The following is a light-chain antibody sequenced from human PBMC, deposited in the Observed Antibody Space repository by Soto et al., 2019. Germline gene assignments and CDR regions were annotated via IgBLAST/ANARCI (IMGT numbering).Light chain of an antibody. CDR3: QAWDTSTVV. CDR2: QDT. CDR1: KLGDKY. Sequence: SYELTQPPSVSVSPGQTASITCSGDKLGDKYASWYQLNPGQSPVLVIYQDTKRPSGIPERFSGSNSGTTATLSISGTQAMDEADYYCQAWDTSTVVFGGGTKLTVL. J-gene: IGLJ2*01. V-gene: IGLV3-1*01.